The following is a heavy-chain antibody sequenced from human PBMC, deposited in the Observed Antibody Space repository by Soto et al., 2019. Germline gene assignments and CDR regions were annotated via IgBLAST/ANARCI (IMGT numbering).Heavy chain of an antibody. V-gene: IGHV4-34*01. CDR2: SNHSGST. Sequence: QVQLQQWGAGLLKPSETLSLTCAVYGGSFSGYYWSWIRQPPGKGLEWIGESNHSGSTNYNPSLKSRVTISVDTSKNQFSLKLSSVPAADTAVYYCATLSNIAAAGTNYYYYYMDVWGKGTTVTVSS. D-gene: IGHD6-13*01. CDR3: ATLSNIAAAGTNYYYYYMDV. J-gene: IGHJ6*03. CDR1: GGSFSGYY.